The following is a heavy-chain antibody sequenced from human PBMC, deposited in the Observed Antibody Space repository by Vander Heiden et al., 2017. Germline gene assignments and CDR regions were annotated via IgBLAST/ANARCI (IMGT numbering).Heavy chain of an antibody. J-gene: IGHJ2*01. CDR2: IDPSDSYT. CDR3: ARLSANYYGTDWHFDL. D-gene: IGHD1-26*01. V-gene: IGHV5-10-1*03. CDR1: GNTFRHYW. Sequence: EVQLVPSGAEVTEPAAAQMIPCTGSGNTFRHYWINWVRQKPGKGLEWLGRIDPSDSYTNYSPSFQGHVTISVDNSISTAYLQWGSLKASDSGMYFCARLSANYYGTDWHFDLWGRGTLVTVSS.